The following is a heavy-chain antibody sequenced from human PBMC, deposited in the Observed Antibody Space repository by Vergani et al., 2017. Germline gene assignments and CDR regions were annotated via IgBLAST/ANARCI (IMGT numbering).Heavy chain of an antibody. CDR2: ISYDGSNK. D-gene: IGHD6-6*01. V-gene: IGHV3-30*07. CDR1: GFTLSSYA. J-gene: IGHJ3*02. Sequence: QVQLVESGGGVVQPGRSLRLSCAASGFTLSSYAMHWVRQAPGKGIEWVAVISYDGSNKYYADSVKGRFTIYRDNAKNSLYLQMSSLRAEDTAVYYCAKGGAAARPLFDAFDIWGQGTMVTVSS. CDR3: AKGGAAARPLFDAFDI.